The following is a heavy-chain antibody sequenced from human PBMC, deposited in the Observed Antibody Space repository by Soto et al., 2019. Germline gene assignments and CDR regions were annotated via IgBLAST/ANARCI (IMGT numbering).Heavy chain of an antibody. CDR3: AHNPSYSTFSYIRDDWFDP. V-gene: IGHV2-5*02. CDR1: GFSLTTSGVG. CDR2: IYGDDDK. J-gene: IGHJ5*02. D-gene: IGHD5-18*01. Sequence: QITLKESGPALVKPTQTLTLTCTFSGFSLTTSGVGVHWLRQPAGKALEWLVIIYGDDDKSYNPSLETRLTIPKENSKNLVVLTIPLMNPVDTATYSCAHNPSYSTFSYIRDDWFDPWGQGTLVTVSS.